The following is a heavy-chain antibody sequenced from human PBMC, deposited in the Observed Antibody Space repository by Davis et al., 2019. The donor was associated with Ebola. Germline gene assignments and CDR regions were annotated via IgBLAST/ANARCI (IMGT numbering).Heavy chain of an antibody. D-gene: IGHD1-20*01. V-gene: IGHV4-34*01. CDR1: GGSFSDYS. CDR2: INHDGNS. Sequence: SETLSLTCSVYGGSFSDYSWTWIRQPPGKGLEWIGDINHDGNSNYNPSLKSRVTMSVDTSKNQFSLRLSSVTAADTAMYYCVKDDVTAGRFNYWGQGSLVTVSS. CDR3: VKDDVTAGRFNY. J-gene: IGHJ4*02.